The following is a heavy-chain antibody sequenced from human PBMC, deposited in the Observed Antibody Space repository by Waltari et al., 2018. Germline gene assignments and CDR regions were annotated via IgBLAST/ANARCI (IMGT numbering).Heavy chain of an antibody. CDR3: ARFPFTYCGGDCYPDDAFDI. V-gene: IGHV1-46*01. Sequence: QVQLVQSGAEVKKPGASVKVSCKASGYTFTSYNMHLVLQAPGQGLEWMGIINPSGGSTSYAQKFQGRVTMTRDTSTSTVYMELSSLRSEDTAVYYCARFPFTYCGGDCYPDDAFDIWGQGTMVTVSS. D-gene: IGHD2-21*01. CDR1: GYTFTSYN. CDR2: INPSGGST. J-gene: IGHJ3*02.